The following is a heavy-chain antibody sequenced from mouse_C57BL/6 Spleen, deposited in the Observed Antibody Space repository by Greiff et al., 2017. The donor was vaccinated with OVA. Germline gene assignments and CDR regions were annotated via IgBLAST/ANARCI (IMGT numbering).Heavy chain of an antibody. J-gene: IGHJ4*01. Sequence: QVQLQPSGPELVKPGTSVKMSCKASGYAFRSSWLNWVKQRPGKGLEWIGRIFPGAGGTYYNGKFMGKATMSADKSSSTAYMQLISRTSEDTAVYFCARRLYYYTIDNWGQGTSVTVAA. CDR3: ARRLYYYTIDN. CDR2: IFPGAGGT. V-gene: IGHV1-82*01. CDR1: GYAFRSSW.